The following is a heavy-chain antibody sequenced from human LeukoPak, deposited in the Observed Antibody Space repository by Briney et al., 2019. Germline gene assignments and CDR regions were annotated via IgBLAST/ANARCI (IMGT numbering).Heavy chain of an antibody. CDR2: ISSSSSYI. CDR1: GFTFSSYS. CDR3: ARVGYGGSSPLKL. V-gene: IGHV3-21*01. Sequence: GGSLRLSCAASGFTFSSYSMNWVRQAPGKGLEWVSSISSSSSYIYYADSVKGRFTISRDNAKNSLYLQMNSLRAEDTAVYYCARVGYGGSSPLKLWGQGTLVTVSS. J-gene: IGHJ4*02. D-gene: IGHD2-15*01.